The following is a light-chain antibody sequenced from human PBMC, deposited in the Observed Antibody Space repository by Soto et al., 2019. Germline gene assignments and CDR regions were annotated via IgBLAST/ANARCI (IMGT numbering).Light chain of an antibody. Sequence: QSVLTQPASGSGSPGQSITISCTGTSSYVGGYNYVSWYQQHPGKAPKLMIYDVSNRPSGVSNRFSGSKSGNTASLTISGLQAEDEADYYSRSYTSSTTRVFGTGTKVTVL. CDR2: DVS. CDR3: RSYTSSTTRV. CDR1: SSYVGGYNY. J-gene: IGLJ1*01. V-gene: IGLV2-14*01.